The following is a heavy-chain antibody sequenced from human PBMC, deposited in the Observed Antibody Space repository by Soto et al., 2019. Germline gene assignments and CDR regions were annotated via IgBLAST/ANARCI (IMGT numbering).Heavy chain of an antibody. D-gene: IGHD3-10*01. CDR2: IIPILGIA. J-gene: IGHJ5*02. CDR1: GGTFSSYT. CDR3: ARDVDGSGSDPWFDP. Sequence: QVQLVQSGAEVKKPGSSVKVSCKASGGTFSSYTISWVRQAPGQGLEWMGRIIPILGIANYAQKFQGRVTITADKSTSTAYMELSSLRSEDTAVYYGARDVDGSGSDPWFDPWGQGTLVTVSS. V-gene: IGHV1-69*08.